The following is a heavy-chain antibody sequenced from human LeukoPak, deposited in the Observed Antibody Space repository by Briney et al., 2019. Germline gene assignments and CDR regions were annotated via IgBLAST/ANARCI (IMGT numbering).Heavy chain of an antibody. CDR2: LYDGATT. J-gene: IGHJ4*02. Sequence: SETLSLTCTVSGDSISAYNWSWVRQPPGGGLECIWHLYDGATTNYNPSLKRRVTMSVATSKNQFSLRLSSVTAADTAVYYCARAASSWSFDYSGQGTLVTVSS. V-gene: IGHV4-59*01. CDR1: GDSISAYN. CDR3: ARAASSWSFDY. D-gene: IGHD6-13*01.